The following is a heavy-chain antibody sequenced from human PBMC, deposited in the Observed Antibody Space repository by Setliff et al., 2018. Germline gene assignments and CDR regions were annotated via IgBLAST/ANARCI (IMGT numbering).Heavy chain of an antibody. J-gene: IGHJ5*02. Sequence: HGGSLRLSCAASGFSLNSFRMTWIRQPPGKGLEWVSSISSTGDDIYYADPVKGRFTISRDNAGNSLYLQMNSLRVEDTAVYYCARDNTLFGVVITGGWFDPWGQGTLVTVSS. CDR2: ISSTGDDI. CDR3: ARDNTLFGVVITGGWFDP. CDR1: GFSLNSFR. V-gene: IGHV3-21*01. D-gene: IGHD3-3*01.